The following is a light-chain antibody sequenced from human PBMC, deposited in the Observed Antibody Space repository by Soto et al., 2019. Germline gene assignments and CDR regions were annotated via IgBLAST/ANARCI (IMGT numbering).Light chain of an antibody. CDR2: AAS. CDR3: QQLNTYPFT. J-gene: IGKJ3*01. Sequence: DIQLTQSPSFLSASVGDRVTSTCRASQGISSDLAWYQQKPGKAPKLLIFAASTLQSGVPSRFSGSGSGTEFTLTISSLQPEDFATYYCQQLNTYPFTFGPGTKVDIK. V-gene: IGKV1-9*01. CDR1: QGISSD.